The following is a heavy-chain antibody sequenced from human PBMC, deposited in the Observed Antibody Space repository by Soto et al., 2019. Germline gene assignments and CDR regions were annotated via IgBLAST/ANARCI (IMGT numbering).Heavy chain of an antibody. V-gene: IGHV3-30*03. CDR3: ARDGWLYYDSSSQGMDF. Sequence: GGSLRLSCAASGFTFSSYSMNWVRQAPGKGLEWVAVISYDGSNKDHADSVKGRFTISRDNSKNTLYLQMNSLRAEDTAVYYCARDGWLYYDSSSQGMDFWGQGTTVTVSS. J-gene: IGHJ6*02. CDR2: ISYDGSNK. CDR1: GFTFSSYS. D-gene: IGHD3-22*01.